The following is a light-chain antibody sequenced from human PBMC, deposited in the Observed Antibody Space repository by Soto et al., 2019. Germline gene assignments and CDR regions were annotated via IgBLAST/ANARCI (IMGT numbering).Light chain of an antibody. CDR2: DVS. CDR1: SSDVGGYNY. Sequence: QSALTQPASVSGSPGQSITISCTGTSSDVGGYNYVSWYQQHPGKAPKLMIYDVSNRPSGVSNRFSGSKSGNTASLTISGLQAEYEADSYCSSYTSSSTQVFGGGTKLTVL. CDR3: SSYTSSSTQV. V-gene: IGLV2-14*01. J-gene: IGLJ3*02.